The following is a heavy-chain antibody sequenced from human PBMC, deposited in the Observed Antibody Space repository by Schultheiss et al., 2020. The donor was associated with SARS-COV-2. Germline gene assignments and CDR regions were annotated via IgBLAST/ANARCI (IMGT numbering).Heavy chain of an antibody. V-gene: IGHV7-4-1*02. D-gene: IGHD3-3*01. CDR3: ARDQPNYDFWSGYYRRHYYYGMDV. CDR1: GYTFTSYA. Sequence: ASVKVSCKASGYTFTSYAMNWVRQAPGQGLEWMGWINTNTGNPTYAQGFTGRFVFSLDTSVSTAYLQISSLKAEDTAVYYCARDQPNYDFWSGYYRRHYYYGMDVWGQGTTVTVSS. CDR2: INTNTGNP. J-gene: IGHJ6*02.